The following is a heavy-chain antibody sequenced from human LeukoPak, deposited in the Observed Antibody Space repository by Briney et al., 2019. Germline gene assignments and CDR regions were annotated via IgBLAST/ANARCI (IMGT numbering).Heavy chain of an antibody. J-gene: IGHJ4*02. V-gene: IGHV3-66*02. D-gene: IGHD5-18*01. CDR3: ARDGRGDLTWIQLWSPFDY. Sequence: LSGGSLRLSCAASGFTVSSNYMSWVRQAPGKGLEWVSVIYSGGSTYYADSVKGRFTISRDNSKNTLYLQMNSLRTEDTAVYYCARDGRGDLTWIQLWSPFDYWGRGILVTVSS. CDR2: IYSGGST. CDR1: GFTVSSNY.